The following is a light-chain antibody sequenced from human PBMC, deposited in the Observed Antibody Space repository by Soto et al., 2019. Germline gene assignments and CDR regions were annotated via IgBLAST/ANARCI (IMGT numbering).Light chain of an antibody. CDR2: DVS. V-gene: IGLV2-11*01. CDR3: CTYAGSYSYV. CDR1: NRHVGGYNY. Sequence: QSVLAPPRSVSGSPGQSVTLSRTGTNRHVGGYNYVSWYKQHPGKAPKIIIYDVSKRPSGVPDRFSGSNSGNTASLTISGLQAEDEADYYCCTYAGSYSYVFGTGTKVTAL. J-gene: IGLJ1*01.